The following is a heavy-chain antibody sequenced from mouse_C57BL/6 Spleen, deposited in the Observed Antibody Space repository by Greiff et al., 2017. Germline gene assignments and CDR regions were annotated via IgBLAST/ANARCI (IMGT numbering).Heavy chain of an antibody. D-gene: IGHD1-1*01. CDR2: IWSGGST. CDR3: ARNYYGSSYWFAY. CDR1: GFSFTSYG. V-gene: IGHV2-2*01. J-gene: IGHJ3*01. Sequence: VMLVESGPGLVQPSQSLSITCPVSGFSFTSYGVHWVRQSPGKGLEWLGVIWSGGSTDYNAAFISRLSISKDNSKSQVFFKMNSLQADDTAIYYCARNYYGSSYWFAYWGQGTLVTVSA.